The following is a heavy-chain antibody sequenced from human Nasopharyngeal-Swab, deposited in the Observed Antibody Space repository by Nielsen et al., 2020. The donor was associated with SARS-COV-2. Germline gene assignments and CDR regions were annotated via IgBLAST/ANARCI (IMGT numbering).Heavy chain of an antibody. Sequence: GESLKISCAASGFTFSSYEMNWVRQAPGKGLEWVPYISSSGSTIYYADSVKGRFTISRDNAKNSLYLQMNSLRAEDTAVYYCAREQRITMIVVVIMKAFDIWGQGTMVTVSS. CDR1: GFTFSSYE. CDR2: ISSSGSTI. D-gene: IGHD3-22*01. V-gene: IGHV3-48*03. CDR3: AREQRITMIVVVIMKAFDI. J-gene: IGHJ3*02.